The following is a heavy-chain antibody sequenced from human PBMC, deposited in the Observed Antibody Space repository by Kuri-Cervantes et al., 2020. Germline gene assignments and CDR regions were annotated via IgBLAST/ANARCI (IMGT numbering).Heavy chain of an antibody. CDR3: ARGARYTNDAFDI. CDR1: GFTFSSYW. J-gene: IGHJ3*02. D-gene: IGHD3-16*02. CDR2: INSDGSST. V-gene: IGHV3-74*01. Sequence: GGSLRLSCAASGFTFSSYWMHWVRQAPGKGLVWVSRINSDGSSTSYADSVKGRFTISRDNAKNTLYLQMNSLRAEDTAVYYCARGARYTNDAFDIWGQGTMVTVSS.